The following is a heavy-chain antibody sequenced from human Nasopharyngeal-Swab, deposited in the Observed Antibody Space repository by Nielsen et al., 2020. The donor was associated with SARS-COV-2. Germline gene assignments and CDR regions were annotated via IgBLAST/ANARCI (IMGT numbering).Heavy chain of an antibody. CDR2: IKQDGSEK. Sequence: GGSLRISCAASGFSFRTYWMTWVRQAPGKGLERVANIKQDGSEKYYVDSVKGRFTVSRDNPKNVLYLQVNSLRAEDTAVYYCARQGVFVPAYFHQYYMDVWGKGTTVTVSS. J-gene: IGHJ6*03. CDR3: ARQGVFVPAYFHQYYMDV. CDR1: GFSFRTYW. V-gene: IGHV3-7*03. D-gene: IGHD3-16*02.